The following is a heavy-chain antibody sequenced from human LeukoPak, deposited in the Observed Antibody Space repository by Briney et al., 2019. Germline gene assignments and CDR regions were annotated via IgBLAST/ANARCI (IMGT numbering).Heavy chain of an antibody. D-gene: IGHD3-22*01. J-gene: IGHJ3*02. Sequence: PGGSLRLSCAASGFTVSSNYMSWVRQAPGKGLEWVSVIYNGGSTYYADSVKGRFTISRDNSKNTLYLQMNSLRAEDTAVYYCARDFNYDSSGYYAFDIWGQGTMVTVSS. CDR1: GFTVSSNY. CDR2: IYNGGST. CDR3: ARDFNYDSSGYYAFDI. V-gene: IGHV3-53*01.